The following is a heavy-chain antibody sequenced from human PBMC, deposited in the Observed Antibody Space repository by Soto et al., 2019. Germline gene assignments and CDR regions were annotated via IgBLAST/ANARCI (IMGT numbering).Heavy chain of an antibody. CDR3: ASGLARYYDFWGGYFEY. Sequence: QVQLVQSGAEVKKPGASVKVSCKASGYTFTNYGISWVRQAPGQGLEWMGWISTYNGNTNYAQNLQDRVTMTTDTSTSTAYMELRSLRSDDTAVFYCASGLARYYDFWGGYFEYWGQGSLVTVSS. D-gene: IGHD3-3*01. CDR1: GYTFTNYG. V-gene: IGHV1-18*01. CDR2: ISTYNGNT. J-gene: IGHJ4*02.